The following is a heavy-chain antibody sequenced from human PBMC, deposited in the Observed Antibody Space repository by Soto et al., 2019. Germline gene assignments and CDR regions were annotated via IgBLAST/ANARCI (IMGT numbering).Heavy chain of an antibody. V-gene: IGHV1-18*01. Sequence: ASVKVSCKASGYTFTSYGISWVRQAPGQGLEWMGWISAYNGNTNYAQKLQGRVTMTTDTSTSTAYMELRSLRSDDTAVYYCARCDHYYDSSGYYPRLDYWGQGTPVTVSS. D-gene: IGHD3-22*01. CDR2: ISAYNGNT. CDR3: ARCDHYYDSSGYYPRLDY. J-gene: IGHJ4*02. CDR1: GYTFTSYG.